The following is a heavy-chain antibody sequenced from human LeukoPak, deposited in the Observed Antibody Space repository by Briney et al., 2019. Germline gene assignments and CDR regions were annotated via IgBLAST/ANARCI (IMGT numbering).Heavy chain of an antibody. J-gene: IGHJ6*02. D-gene: IGHD2-15*01. CDR2: IWYDGSNK. V-gene: IGHV3-33*01. Sequence: GRSPRLSCAASGFTFSSYGMHWVRQAPGKGLEWVAVIWYDGSNKYYADSVKGRFTISRDNSKNTLYLQMNSLRAEDTAVYYCARDRVGYCSGGSCYRIYYGMDVWGQGTTVTVSS. CDR1: GFTFSSYG. CDR3: ARDRVGYCSGGSCYRIYYGMDV.